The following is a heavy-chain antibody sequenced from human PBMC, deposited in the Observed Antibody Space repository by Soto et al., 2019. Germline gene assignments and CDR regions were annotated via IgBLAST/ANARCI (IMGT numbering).Heavy chain of an antibody. D-gene: IGHD3-16*01. J-gene: IGHJ4*01. Sequence: PGGSLRLSCAASGFIFSNAWINWVRQAPGKGLEWVGRVKSKTDGGTTDFAAPVKGRFAISRDDSKNMVYLEMNSLKTEDTAIYYCTIFFFMTNILVRFVYWGPGTLVTVSS. CDR2: VKSKTDGGTT. CDR3: TIFFFMTNILVRFVY. CDR1: GFIFSNAW. V-gene: IGHV3-15*07.